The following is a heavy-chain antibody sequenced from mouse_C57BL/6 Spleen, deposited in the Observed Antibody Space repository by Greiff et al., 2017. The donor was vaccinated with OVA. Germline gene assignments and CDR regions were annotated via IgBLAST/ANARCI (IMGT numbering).Heavy chain of an antibody. D-gene: IGHD1-1*01. J-gene: IGHJ2*01. Sequence: QVQLKQSGPELVKPGASVKISCKASGYAFSSSWMNWVKQRPGKGLEWIGRIYPGDGDTNYNGKFKGKATLTADKSSSTAYMQLSSLKSEDSAVYFCALLADFDYWGQGTTLTVSS. CDR3: ALLADFDY. CDR2: IYPGDGDT. CDR1: GYAFSSSW. V-gene: IGHV1-82*01.